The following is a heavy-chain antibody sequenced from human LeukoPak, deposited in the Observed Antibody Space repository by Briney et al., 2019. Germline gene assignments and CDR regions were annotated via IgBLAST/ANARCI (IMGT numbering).Heavy chain of an antibody. Sequence: GGSLRLSCAASGFTFSSYAMSWVRKAPGKGLEWVSGISGSGGSTYYADSVNGRFTISRDNSKSTLYLQMHSLRAGDTAVYYCAKASSSGSYGVYYFDCWGQGTLVTVSS. CDR3: AKASSSGSYGVYYFDC. CDR2: ISGSGGST. J-gene: IGHJ4*02. CDR1: GFTFSSYA. D-gene: IGHD6-19*01. V-gene: IGHV3-23*01.